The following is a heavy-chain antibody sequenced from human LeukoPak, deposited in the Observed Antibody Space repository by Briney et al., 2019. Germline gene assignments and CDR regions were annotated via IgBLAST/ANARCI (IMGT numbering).Heavy chain of an antibody. V-gene: IGHV3-23*01. CDR2: ISGSGGST. J-gene: IGHJ4*02. D-gene: IGHD3-10*01. CDR3: AKVGQLLWFGELLPDYDY. Sequence: GGSLRLSCAASGFTFSSYAMSWVRQAPGKGLEWVSTISGSGGSTYYADSVKGRFTISRDNSKNTLYLQMNSLRAEDTAVYYCAKVGQLLWFGELLPDYDYWGQGTLVTVSS. CDR1: GFTFSSYA.